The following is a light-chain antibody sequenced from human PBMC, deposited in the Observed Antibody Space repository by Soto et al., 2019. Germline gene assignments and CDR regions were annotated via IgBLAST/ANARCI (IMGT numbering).Light chain of an antibody. CDR3: QQSYSTPSIT. J-gene: IGKJ5*01. V-gene: IGKV1-39*01. Sequence: DIQMTQSPSSLSASVGDRVTITCRASQSISSYLSWYQQKPGKAPKLLIYAASSLQSGVPSRFSGSGSGTDFTLTISSLQPEDFATYYCQQSYSTPSITFGQGTRLEIE. CDR2: AAS. CDR1: QSISSY.